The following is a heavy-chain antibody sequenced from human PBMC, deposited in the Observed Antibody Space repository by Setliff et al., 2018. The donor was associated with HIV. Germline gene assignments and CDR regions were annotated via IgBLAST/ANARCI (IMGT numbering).Heavy chain of an antibody. CDR3: AREPSPSQWQPLYFDV. Sequence: TLSLTCTVSGGSISSGSYYWTWIRQPAGKGLEWIGHIYTSGITNHNPSLKSRVTMSLDTSKEQFSLRLRSATAADTAIYYCAREPSPSQWQPLYFDVWGRGILVTVSS. CDR1: GGSISSGSYY. D-gene: IGHD6-19*01. J-gene: IGHJ4*02. CDR2: IYTSGIT. V-gene: IGHV4-61*09.